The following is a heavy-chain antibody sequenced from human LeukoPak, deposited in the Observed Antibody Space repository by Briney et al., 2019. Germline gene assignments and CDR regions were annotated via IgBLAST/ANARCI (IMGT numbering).Heavy chain of an antibody. CDR3: ARDPRGYCSSTSCYYGMDV. Sequence: GGSLRPSCVASGFTFSGYEMNWVRQAPGKGLEWVSYISPSGTTIYYADSVKGRFTISRDNAKNSLYLQMNSLRAEDTAVYYCARDPRGYCSSTSCYYGMDVWGQGTTVTVSS. D-gene: IGHD2-2*01. V-gene: IGHV3-48*03. J-gene: IGHJ6*02. CDR1: GFTFSGYE. CDR2: ISPSGTTI.